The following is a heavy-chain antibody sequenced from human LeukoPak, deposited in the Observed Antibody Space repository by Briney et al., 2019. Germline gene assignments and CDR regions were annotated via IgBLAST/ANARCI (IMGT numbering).Heavy chain of an antibody. CDR2: IKQDGSEK. Sequence: GGSLRLSCTASGFTFSLYWMSWVRQAPGKGLEWVANIKQDGSEKYYVDSVKGRFTISRDNAKNSLYLQMNSLRAEDTAVYCCARIVSSIAAADSYDYWGQGTLVTVSS. CDR3: ARIVSSIAAADSYDY. J-gene: IGHJ4*02. D-gene: IGHD6-13*01. V-gene: IGHV3-7*03. CDR1: GFTFSLYW.